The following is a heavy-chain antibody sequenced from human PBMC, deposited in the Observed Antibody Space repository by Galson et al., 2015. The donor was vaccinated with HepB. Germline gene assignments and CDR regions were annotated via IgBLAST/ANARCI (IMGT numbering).Heavy chain of an antibody. J-gene: IGHJ6*02. CDR3: ARVGESLPGYYYYGMDV. D-gene: IGHD3-16*01. Sequence: SVKVSCKASGYTFTGYYMHWVRQAPGQELEWMGWINPNSGGTNYAQRFQGWVTMTRDTSISTAYMELSRLRSDDTAVYYCARVGESLPGYYYYGMDVWGQGTTVAVSS. V-gene: IGHV1-2*04. CDR1: GYTFTGYY. CDR2: INPNSGGT.